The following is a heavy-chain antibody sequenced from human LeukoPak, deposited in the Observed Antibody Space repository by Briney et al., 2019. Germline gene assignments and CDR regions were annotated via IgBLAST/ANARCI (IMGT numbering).Heavy chain of an antibody. CDR1: GGTFSSYA. J-gene: IGHJ6*02. CDR3: ARDRSGSPLPDYYYYGMDV. CDR2: IIPIFGTA. D-gene: IGHD1-26*01. Sequence: SVTVSCTASGGTFSSYAISWVRQAPGQGLEWMGGIIPIFGTANYAQKFQGRVTITADESTSTAYMELSSLRSEDTAVYYCARDRSGSPLPDYYYYGMDVWGQGTTVTVSS. V-gene: IGHV1-69*01.